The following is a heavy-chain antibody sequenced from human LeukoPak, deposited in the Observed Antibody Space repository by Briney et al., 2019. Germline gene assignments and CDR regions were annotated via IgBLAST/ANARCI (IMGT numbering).Heavy chain of an antibody. CDR1: GYTFTNYW. J-gene: IGHJ2*01. CDR2: IFPADSDT. Sequence: GESLKISCKASGYTFTNYWIGWVRQMPGKGLEWMGNIFPADSDTRYSPSFQGQVTISVDKSISTAYLQWSSLQASDTAMYYCAKQSYGDWDFDLWGRGTLVTVSS. V-gene: IGHV5-51*01. CDR3: AKQSYGDWDFDL. D-gene: IGHD3-10*01.